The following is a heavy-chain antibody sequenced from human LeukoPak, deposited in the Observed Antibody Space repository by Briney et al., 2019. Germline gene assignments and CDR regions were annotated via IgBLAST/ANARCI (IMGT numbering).Heavy chain of an antibody. V-gene: IGHV3-21*06. CDR1: RFTFRNYD. Sequence: GGSLRLSCAASRFTFRNYDMNWVRQAPGKGLEWVSSISNSGTYTYYADSVKGRFTISRDNAKNFLYLQIHSLRPDDTAVYYCVREDASGFDIWGQGTMVTVSS. D-gene: IGHD2-2*01. J-gene: IGHJ3*02. CDR2: ISNSGTYT. CDR3: VREDASGFDI.